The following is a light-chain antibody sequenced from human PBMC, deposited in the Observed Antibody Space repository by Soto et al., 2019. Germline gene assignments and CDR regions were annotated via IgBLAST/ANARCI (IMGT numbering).Light chain of an antibody. V-gene: IGLV2-14*03. J-gene: IGLJ3*02. CDR2: EVT. Sequence: QSVLTQPASVSGSPGQSITISCTGTYSDVGGYNFVSWYQQHPGRAPKLIIHEVTNRPSGVSNRFSGSKSGNTASLTISGLQAEDEAVYYCCSHSSSITWMFGGGTQLTVL. CDR3: CSHSSSITWM. CDR1: YSDVGGYNF.